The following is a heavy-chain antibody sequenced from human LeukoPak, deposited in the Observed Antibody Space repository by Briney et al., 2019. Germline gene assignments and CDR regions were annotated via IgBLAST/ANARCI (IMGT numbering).Heavy chain of an antibody. D-gene: IGHD6-19*01. CDR3: AKDGTGIAVAGIDY. J-gene: IGHJ4*02. Sequence: GGSLRLSCAASGFTFSSYEMNWVRQAPGKGVEWVSYISSGGTTIYYADSVKGRFTISRDNAKNSLYLQMNSLRAEDTALYYCAKDGTGIAVAGIDYWGQGTLVTVSS. CDR2: ISSGGTTI. CDR1: GFTFSSYE. V-gene: IGHV3-48*03.